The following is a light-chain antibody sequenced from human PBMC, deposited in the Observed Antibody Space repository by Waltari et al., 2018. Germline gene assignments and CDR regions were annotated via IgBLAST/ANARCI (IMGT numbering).Light chain of an antibody. CDR1: SSDVGSYNL. CDR2: EVS. V-gene: IGLV2-23*02. Sequence: QSALTQPASVSGSPGQSITISCTGTSSDVGSYNLVSWYRQHPGKAPKLLIYEVSKRPSWVSDRFCGSKSGSAASRTISGLQAEDEAEYYCCAYAGSSTPYVFGTGTKVTVL. CDR3: CAYAGSSTPYV. J-gene: IGLJ1*01.